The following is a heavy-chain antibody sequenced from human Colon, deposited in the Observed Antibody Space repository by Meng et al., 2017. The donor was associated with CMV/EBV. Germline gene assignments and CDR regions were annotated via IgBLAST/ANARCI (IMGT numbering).Heavy chain of an antibody. D-gene: IGHD3-3*01. Sequence: SETLSLTCSVSGDSVSSGSYYWSWIRQPPGKGLEWIGYVFYTGSTKYNPSLKSRVSISLDTSKNEFSLNLRSVSAADTVVYYCANYTSDWFDPWGQGILVTVSS. CDR2: VFYTGST. CDR1: GDSVSSGSYY. CDR3: ANYTSDWFDP. J-gene: IGHJ5*02. V-gene: IGHV4-61*01.